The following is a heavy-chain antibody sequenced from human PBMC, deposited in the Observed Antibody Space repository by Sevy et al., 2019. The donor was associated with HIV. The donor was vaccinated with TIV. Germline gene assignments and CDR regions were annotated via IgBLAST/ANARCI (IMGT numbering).Heavy chain of an antibody. CDR3: ARVKDDSSGYYLAFWDY. Sequence: ASVKVSCKASGYTFTGYYMHWVRQAPGQGLEWMGWINPNSGGTNYAQKFQGRVTMTRDTSISTAYMELSRLGSDDTAVYYCARVKDDSSGYYLAFWDYWGQGTLVTVSS. CDR1: GYTFTGYY. CDR2: INPNSGGT. V-gene: IGHV1-2*02. J-gene: IGHJ4*02. D-gene: IGHD3-22*01.